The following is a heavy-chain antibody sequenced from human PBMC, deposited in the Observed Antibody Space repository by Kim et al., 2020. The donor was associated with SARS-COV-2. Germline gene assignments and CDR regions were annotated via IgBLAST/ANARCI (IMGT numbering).Heavy chain of an antibody. Sequence: GGSLRLSCAASGFTFSSYAMSWVRQAPGKGLEWVSAISGSGGSTYYADSVKGRFTISRDNSKNTLYLQMNSLRAEDTAVYYCAKVRVWYSSSSYDYWGQGTLVTVSS. CDR2: ISGSGGST. D-gene: IGHD6-6*01. CDR1: GFTFSSYA. J-gene: IGHJ4*02. CDR3: AKVRVWYSSSSYDY. V-gene: IGHV3-23*01.